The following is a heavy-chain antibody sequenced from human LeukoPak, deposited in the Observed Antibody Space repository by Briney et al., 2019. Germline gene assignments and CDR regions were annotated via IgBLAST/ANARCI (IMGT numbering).Heavy chain of an antibody. D-gene: IGHD1-26*01. CDR1: GGSISSGSYY. V-gene: IGHV4-61*02. Sequence: SQTLSLTCTVSGGSISSGSYYWSWIRQPAGKGLEWIGRIYTSGSTNYNPSLKSRVTISVDTSKNQFSLKLSSVTAADTAVYYCARVKWELLNYYYYYMDVWGKGTTVTVSS. J-gene: IGHJ6*03. CDR2: IYTSGST. CDR3: ARVKWELLNYYYYYMDV.